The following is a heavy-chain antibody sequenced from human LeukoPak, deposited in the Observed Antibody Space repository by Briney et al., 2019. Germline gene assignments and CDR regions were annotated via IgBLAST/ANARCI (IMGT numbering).Heavy chain of an antibody. V-gene: IGHV1-2*02. Sequence: ASVKVSCKASGYTFTGYYMHWVRQAPGQGLEWMGWINPNSGGTSYAQKFQGRVTMTRDTSISTAYMELSRLRSDDTAVYYCARDVRAVAGHFDYWGQGTLVTVSS. CDR1: GYTFTGYY. CDR2: INPNSGGT. D-gene: IGHD6-19*01. J-gene: IGHJ4*02. CDR3: ARDVRAVAGHFDY.